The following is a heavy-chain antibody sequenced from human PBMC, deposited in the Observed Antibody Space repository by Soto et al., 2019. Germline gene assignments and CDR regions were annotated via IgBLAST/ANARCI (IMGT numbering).Heavy chain of an antibody. Sequence: SETLSLTCTVSGGSISGYYWGWLRQPPGKGLEWIGSIYHGGSTYFNPSLNSRVTLSIDMTNNHVSLILNSVTAADTAVYYCARVGPWVPYYYDSSPYTFENWFDPWGQGTLVTVSS. CDR1: GGSISGYY. CDR3: ARVGPWVPYYYDSSPYTFENWFDP. V-gene: IGHV4-38-2*02. J-gene: IGHJ5*02. D-gene: IGHD3-22*01. CDR2: IYHGGST.